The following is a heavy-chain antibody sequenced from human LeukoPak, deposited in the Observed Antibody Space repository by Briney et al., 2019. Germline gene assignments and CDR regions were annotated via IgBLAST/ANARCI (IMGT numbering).Heavy chain of an antibody. Sequence: ASVKVSCKASGYTFTSYAMHWVRQAPGQRLEWMGWINAGNGNTKYSQKFQGRVTITRDTSASTAYMELSSLRSEDTAVYYCARDRVDFWSGYGIPYFDYWGQGTLVTVSS. CDR3: ARDRVDFWSGYGIPYFDY. CDR2: INAGNGNT. V-gene: IGHV1-3*01. CDR1: GYTFTSYA. D-gene: IGHD3-3*01. J-gene: IGHJ4*02.